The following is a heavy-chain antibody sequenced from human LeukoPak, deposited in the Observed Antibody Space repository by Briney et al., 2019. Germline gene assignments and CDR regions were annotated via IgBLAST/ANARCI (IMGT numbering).Heavy chain of an antibody. J-gene: IGHJ4*02. CDR1: GLTFSSYA. V-gene: IGHV3-23*01. CDR2: ISGSGGST. D-gene: IGHD6-13*01. CDR3: AKASAGSSWYLGDDY. Sequence: GGSLRLSCAASGLTFSSYAMSWVRQAPGKGLEWVSAISGSGGSTYYADSVKGRFTISRDNSKNTLYLQMNSLRAEDTAVYYCAKASAGSSWYLGDDYWGQGTLVTVSS.